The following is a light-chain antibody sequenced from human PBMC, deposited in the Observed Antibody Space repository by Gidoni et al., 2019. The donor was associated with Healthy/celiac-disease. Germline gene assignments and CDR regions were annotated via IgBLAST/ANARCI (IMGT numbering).Light chain of an antibody. CDR3: VLYMGSGSWV. J-gene: IGLJ3*02. V-gene: IGLV8-61*01. CDR2: STN. CDR1: SGSVSTSYS. Sequence: QTVVTQEPSFSVSPGGTVTLTFGLSSGSVSTSYSPSWYQQTPGQAPRTLIYSTNTRSSGVPDRFSGSILGNKAALTITWAQADDESDYYCVLYMGSGSWVFGGGTKLTVL.